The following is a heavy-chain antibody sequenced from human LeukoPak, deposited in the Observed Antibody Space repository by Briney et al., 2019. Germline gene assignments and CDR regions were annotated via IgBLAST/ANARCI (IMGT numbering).Heavy chain of an antibody. J-gene: IGHJ4*02. CDR3: ASPFSGGVSY. V-gene: IGHV3-74*01. CDR1: GFTFSSYW. CDR2: INSDGSTT. Sequence: EGSLRLSCAASGFTFSSYWMHWVRQAPGKGLVWVSNINSDGSTTTYADSVKGRFTISRDDAKNTLYLQMNSLRAEDTAVYYCASPFSGGVSYWGQGTLVTVSS. D-gene: IGHD2-15*01.